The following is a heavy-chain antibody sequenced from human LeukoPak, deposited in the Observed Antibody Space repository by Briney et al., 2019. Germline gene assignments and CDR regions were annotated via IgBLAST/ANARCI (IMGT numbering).Heavy chain of an antibody. CDR2: IIPIFGTA. D-gene: IGHD2-21*01. Sequence: SVKVSYKASGGTFSSYAISWVRQAPGQGREWMGGIIPIFGTANYAQKFQGRVTITADESTSTAYMELSSLRSEDTAVYYCARDGERDYYFDYWGQGTLLTVSS. V-gene: IGHV1-69*13. J-gene: IGHJ4*02. CDR1: GGTFSSYA. CDR3: ARDGERDYYFDY.